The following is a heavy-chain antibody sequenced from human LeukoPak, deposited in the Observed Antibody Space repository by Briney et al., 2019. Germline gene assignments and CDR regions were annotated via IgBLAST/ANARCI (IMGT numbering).Heavy chain of an antibody. CDR2: IYPGDSDT. CDR3: ARQAGLYDFSRYFDY. Sequence: GESLKISCKGSGYSFTTYWIGWVRQMPGKGLEWMGIIYPGDSDTRYSPSFQGQVTISADKSISTAYLQWSSLKASDTAMYYCARQAGLYDFSRYFDYWGQGTLVTVSS. CDR1: GYSFTTYW. J-gene: IGHJ4*02. D-gene: IGHD3-3*01. V-gene: IGHV5-51*01.